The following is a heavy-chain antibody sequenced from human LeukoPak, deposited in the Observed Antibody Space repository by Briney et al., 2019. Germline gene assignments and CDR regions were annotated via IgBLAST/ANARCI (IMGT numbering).Heavy chain of an antibody. CDR3: ARVGWERSKGYAFDI. CDR1: GFTSSSYS. Sequence: PGGSLRLSCAASGFTSSSYSMNWVRQAPGKGLEWVSSISSSSSYIYYADSVKGRFTISRDNAKNSLYLQMNSLRAEDTAVYYCARVGWERSKGYAFDIWGQGTMVTVSS. CDR2: ISSSSSYI. J-gene: IGHJ3*02. V-gene: IGHV3-21*01. D-gene: IGHD1-26*01.